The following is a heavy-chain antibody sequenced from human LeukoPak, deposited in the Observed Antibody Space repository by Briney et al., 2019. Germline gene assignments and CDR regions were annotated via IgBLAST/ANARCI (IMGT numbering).Heavy chain of an antibody. V-gene: IGHV5-51*01. CDR2: NYLGDSDT. CDR1: GYSFTSYW. Sequence: GESLKISCKGSGYSFTSYWIGCVRQLPGKGLEWMGINYLGDSDTRYSPSFQGQVTISADTSISTAYLQRSSLKASDTAMYYCARRGGSSGWYEVDYWGQGTLVTVSS. CDR3: ARRGGSSGWYEVDY. J-gene: IGHJ4*02. D-gene: IGHD6-19*01.